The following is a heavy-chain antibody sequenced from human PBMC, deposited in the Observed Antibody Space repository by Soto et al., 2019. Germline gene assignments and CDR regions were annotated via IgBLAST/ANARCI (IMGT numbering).Heavy chain of an antibody. J-gene: IGHJ4*02. CDR3: ARGWDANS. CDR1: GASVSSGNHY. Sequence: QVLMQESGPGLVKPSETLSLTCTVSGASVSSGNHYWSWIRQPPGKRLEWIGFIYNGVITNYSPSLTSRVSISADTSRNQFSLKVSSVTAADTAVYYCARGWDANSWGQGALVTVSS. V-gene: IGHV4-61*01. CDR2: IYNGVIT. D-gene: IGHD6-19*01.